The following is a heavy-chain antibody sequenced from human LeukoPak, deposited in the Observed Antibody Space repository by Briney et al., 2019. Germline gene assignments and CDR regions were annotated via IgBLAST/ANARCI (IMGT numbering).Heavy chain of an antibody. J-gene: IGHJ6*02. D-gene: IGHD2-2*01. CDR3: ARVLGYCSSTSCPRYYYYGMDV. V-gene: IGHV4-59*01. Sequence: SETLSLTCTVSGGSISSYYWSWIRQPPGKGLEWIGYIYYSGSTNYNPSLKSRVSISADTSKNQFSLKLSSVTAADTAVYYCARVLGYCSSTSCPRYYYYGMDVWGQGTTVTVSS. CDR2: IYYSGST. CDR1: GGSISSYY.